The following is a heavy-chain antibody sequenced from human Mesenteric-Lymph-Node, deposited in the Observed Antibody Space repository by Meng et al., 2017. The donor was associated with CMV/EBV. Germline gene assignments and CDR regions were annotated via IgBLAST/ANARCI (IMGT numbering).Heavy chain of an antibody. CDR3: AKDLGTTVFGEA. D-gene: IGHD3-3*01. V-gene: IGHV3-30*02. J-gene: IGHJ4*02. CDR1: GFTFSSYA. Sequence: GESLKISCAASGFTFSSYAMSWVRQAPGKGLEWVAFIQFEGTEKYYTESVEGRFTVSRDNSKNTLYLQMNTLRPEDTAVYYCAKDLGTTVFGEAWGQGTLVTVSS. CDR2: IQFEGTEK.